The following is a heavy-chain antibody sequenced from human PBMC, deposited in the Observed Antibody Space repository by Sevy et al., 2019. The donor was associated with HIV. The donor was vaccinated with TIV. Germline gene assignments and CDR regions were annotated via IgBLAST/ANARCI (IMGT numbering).Heavy chain of an antibody. CDR2: ISGSAGST. CDR1: GFTFSSYA. V-gene: IGHV3-23*01. Sequence: GGSLRLSCAASGFTFSSYAMTWVRQAPGKGLEWVSTISGSAGSTYYADSVKGRFTISRDNSKNTLFLHMNSLRAEDTAVYYCAKAYSYDPRKLDYYMDVWGKGTTVTVSS. D-gene: IGHD5-18*01. CDR3: AKAYSYDPRKLDYYMDV. J-gene: IGHJ6*03.